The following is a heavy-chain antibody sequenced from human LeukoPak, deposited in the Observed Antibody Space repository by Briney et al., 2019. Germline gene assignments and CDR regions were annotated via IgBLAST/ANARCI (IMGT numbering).Heavy chain of an antibody. CDR1: GYTFTSYD. V-gene: IGHV1-8*01. D-gene: IGHD3-16*02. CDR3: ARFRMITFGGVIVPFDP. CDR2: MNPNSGNT. J-gene: IGHJ5*02. Sequence: ASVKVSCKASGYTFTSYDINWVRQATGQGLEWMGWMNPNSGNTGYAQKFQGRVTMTRNTSISTAYMELSSLRSEDTAVYYRARFRMITFGGVIVPFDPWGQGTLVTVSS.